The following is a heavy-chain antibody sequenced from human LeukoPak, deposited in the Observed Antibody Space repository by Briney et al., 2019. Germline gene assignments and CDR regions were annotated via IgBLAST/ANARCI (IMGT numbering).Heavy chain of an antibody. CDR2: IYYSGST. CDR3: ARDRGSSFFDY. Sequence: SETLSLTCTVSGGSISSYYWSWIRQPPGKGLEWIGYIYYSGSTNYNPSLKSRVTISVDTSKNQFSLKLSSVTTADTAVYYCARDRGSSFFDYWGQGTLVTVSS. D-gene: IGHD6-13*01. J-gene: IGHJ4*02. CDR1: GGSISSYY. V-gene: IGHV4-59*12.